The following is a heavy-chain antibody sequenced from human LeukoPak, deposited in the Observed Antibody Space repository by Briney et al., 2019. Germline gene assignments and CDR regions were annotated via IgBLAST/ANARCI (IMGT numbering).Heavy chain of an antibody. Sequence: PSETLSLTCTVSGGSISSSSYYWGWIRQPPGKGLEWIGSIYYSGSTYYNPSLKSRVTISADTSKNQFSLKLSSVTAADTAVYYCAGHASEDYDILTGYSFDYWGQGTLVTVSS. CDR3: AGHASEDYDILTGYSFDY. CDR2: IYYSGST. CDR1: GGSISSSSYY. D-gene: IGHD3-9*01. V-gene: IGHV4-39*01. J-gene: IGHJ4*02.